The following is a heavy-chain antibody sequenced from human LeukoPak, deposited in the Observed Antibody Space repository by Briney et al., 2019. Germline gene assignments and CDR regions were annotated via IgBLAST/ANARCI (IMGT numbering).Heavy chain of an antibody. CDR1: GYTFTGYY. J-gene: IGHJ6*02. CDR3: ARELSVTTTPKTYYYYGMDV. D-gene: IGHD4-17*01. V-gene: IGHV1-2*02. CDR2: INPNSGGT. Sequence: ASVKVSCKASGYTFTGYYMHWVRQAPGQGLEWMGWINPNSGGTNYAQKFQGRVTMTRDTSISTAYMELSRLRSDDTAVYHCARELSVTTTPKTYYYYGMDVWGQGTTVTVSS.